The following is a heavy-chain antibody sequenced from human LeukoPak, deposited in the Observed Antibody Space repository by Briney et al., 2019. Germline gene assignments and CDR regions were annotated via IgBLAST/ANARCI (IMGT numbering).Heavy chain of an antibody. V-gene: IGHV3-64*01. CDR1: GFTFSNYA. CDR2: ISSNGGST. J-gene: IGHJ3*02. D-gene: IGHD1-26*01. Sequence: GGSLRLSCAAAGFTFSNYAMHWVRQAPGKGLEYVSAISSNGGSTYYANSVKGRFTISRDNSKNTLYLQMGSLRAEDMAVYYCASGGGSYLGAFDIWGQGTMVTVSS. CDR3: ASGGGSYLGAFDI.